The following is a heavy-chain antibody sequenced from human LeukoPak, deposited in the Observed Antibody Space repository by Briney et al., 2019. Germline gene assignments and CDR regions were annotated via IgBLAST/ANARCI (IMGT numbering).Heavy chain of an antibody. J-gene: IGHJ4*02. CDR1: GGSISSYY. CDR3: ARGSSYFDY. V-gene: IGHV4-59*08. CDR2: IYYSGST. Sequence: ETLSLTCTVSGGSISSYYWSWIRQPPGKGLEWIGNIYYSGSTNYNPSFESRVTISVDRSKNQFSLKLSSVTAADTAVYYCARGSSYFDYWGQGTLVTVSS.